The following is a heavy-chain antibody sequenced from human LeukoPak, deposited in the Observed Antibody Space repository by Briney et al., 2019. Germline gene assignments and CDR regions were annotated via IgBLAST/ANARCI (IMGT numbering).Heavy chain of an antibody. Sequence: SETLSLTCTVSGGSISSSSYYWGWIRQPPGKGLEWIGSIYYSGSTNYNPSLKGRVTISVDTSKNQFSLKLSSVTAADTAVYYCARYYDSSGYTDWGQGTLVTVSS. CDR1: GGSISSSSYY. V-gene: IGHV4-39*07. CDR3: ARYYDSSGYTD. CDR2: IYYSGST. D-gene: IGHD3-22*01. J-gene: IGHJ4*02.